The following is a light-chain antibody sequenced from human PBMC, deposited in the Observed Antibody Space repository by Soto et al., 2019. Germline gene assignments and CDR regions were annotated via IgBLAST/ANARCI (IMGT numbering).Light chain of an antibody. CDR2: DAY. V-gene: IGKV1-5*01. CDR1: QSISSW. Sequence: DIQMTQSPSTLSASIGDRVTITCRASQSISSWLAWYQQKPGKAHKLLIYDAYSLESGVQSRFSGSGSGTEFTLTIRSLQPDDFATYYCQQYNSYPWTLGQGTKVDNK. CDR3: QQYNSYPWT. J-gene: IGKJ1*01.